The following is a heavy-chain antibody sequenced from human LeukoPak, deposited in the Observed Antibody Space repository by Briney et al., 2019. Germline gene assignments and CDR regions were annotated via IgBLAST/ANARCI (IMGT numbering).Heavy chain of an antibody. CDR2: IYTSGST. J-gene: IGHJ5*02. V-gene: IGHV4-61*02. CDR1: GGSISSGSYY. Sequence: SQTLSLTCTVSGGSISSGSYYWSWIRQPAGKGLEWIGRIYTSGSTNYNPSLKSRVTISVDTSKNQFSLKLSSVTAADTAVYYCARVTGSGLRGGWFDPWGQGTLVTVSS. CDR3: ARVTGSGLRGGWFDP. D-gene: IGHD6-19*01.